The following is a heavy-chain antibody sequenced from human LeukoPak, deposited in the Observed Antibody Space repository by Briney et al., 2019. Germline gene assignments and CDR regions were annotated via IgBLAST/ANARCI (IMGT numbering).Heavy chain of an antibody. Sequence: SGPTLVKPTQTLTLTFTFSGLSLSTSRMRVSWIRQPPGKALERLARIDWDDDEFYSTSLKTRLTISQDTSKNQVVLTMTNMDPVNTATYYGGRKASSGYYFDYWGQGVLVTVSS. CDR1: GLSLSTSRMR. CDR2: IDWDDDE. V-gene: IGHV2-70*04. CDR3: GRKASSGYYFDY. J-gene: IGHJ4*02. D-gene: IGHD3-22*01.